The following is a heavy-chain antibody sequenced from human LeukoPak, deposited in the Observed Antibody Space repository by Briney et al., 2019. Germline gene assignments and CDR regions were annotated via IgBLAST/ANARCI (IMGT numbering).Heavy chain of an antibody. CDR1: DGSISSYY. Sequence: PSETLSLTCTVSDGSISSYYWSWIRQSPGKGLEWIWYIYYSGRTNYNPSLKSRVTISVDTSKNQFSLKLSSVTAADTAVYYCARGYCRGTSCHRYTFDMWGQGTMVTVSS. CDR2: IYYSGRT. V-gene: IGHV4-59*01. D-gene: IGHD2-2*01. CDR3: ARGYCRGTSCHRYTFDM. J-gene: IGHJ3*02.